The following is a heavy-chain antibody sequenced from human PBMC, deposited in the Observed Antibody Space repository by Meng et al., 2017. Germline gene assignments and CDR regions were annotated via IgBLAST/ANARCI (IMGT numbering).Heavy chain of an antibody. Sequence: QGPLVQPGAEGKEPGASVTASFEASGYTLSRDCFSRAQQAAEKGLWLLRKMNPYNGKTDYAQKFQGRITMTTDTFTSTAYMELRNLRSDDTAVYYCATRGNPYLNCWGQGTLVTVSS. CDR3: ATRGNPYLNC. CDR1: GYTLSRDC. J-gene: IGHJ4*02. CDR2: MNPYNGKT. V-gene: IGHV1-18*01.